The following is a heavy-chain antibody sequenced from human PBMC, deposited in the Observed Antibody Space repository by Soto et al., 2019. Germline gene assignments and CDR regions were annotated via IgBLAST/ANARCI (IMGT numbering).Heavy chain of an antibody. Sequence: QVQLAQSGAEVKKPGSSVKVSCKASGGTFSSYAISWVRQAPGQGLEWMGGIIPIFGTANYAQKFQGRVTITADESTSTAYMELSSLRSEDTAVYYCARVGVEMATMRPGYYYGMDVWGQGTTVTVSS. CDR1: GGTFSSYA. CDR2: IIPIFGTA. CDR3: ARVGVEMATMRPGYYYGMDV. D-gene: IGHD5-12*01. J-gene: IGHJ6*02. V-gene: IGHV1-69*01.